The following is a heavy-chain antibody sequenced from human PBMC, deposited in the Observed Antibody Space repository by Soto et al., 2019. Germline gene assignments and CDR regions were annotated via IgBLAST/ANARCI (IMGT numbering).Heavy chain of an antibody. CDR3: ARDQRCTNGVCYTSPWFDP. V-gene: IGHV3-13*01. CDR2: IGTAGDT. CDR1: GFTFSSYD. D-gene: IGHD2-8*01. J-gene: IGHJ5*02. Sequence: LRLSCAASGFTFSSYDMHWVRQATGKGLGWVSAIGTAGDTYYPGSVKGRFTISRENAKNPLYLQMNSLRAEDTAVYYCARDQRCTNGVCYTSPWFDPWGQGTLVTVSS.